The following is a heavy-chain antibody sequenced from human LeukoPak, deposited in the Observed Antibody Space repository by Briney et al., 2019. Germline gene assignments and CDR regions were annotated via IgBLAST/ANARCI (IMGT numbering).Heavy chain of an antibody. V-gene: IGHV4-39*07. CDR1: DDSITMYY. J-gene: IGHJ4*02. CDR3: AGGTLYSGWSYYFDY. D-gene: IGHD6-19*01. CDR2: VYYSGTT. Sequence: SETLSLTCSVSDDSITMYYWGWIRQPPGKALEWIGSVYYSGTTSYNPSLKSRVTISVDMSKNHFSLRLSSVTAADTAMYYCAGGTLYSGWSYYFDYWGQGSQVTVSS.